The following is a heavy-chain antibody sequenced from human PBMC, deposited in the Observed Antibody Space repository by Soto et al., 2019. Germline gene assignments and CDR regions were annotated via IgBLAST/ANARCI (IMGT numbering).Heavy chain of an antibody. CDR3: ARGGFYDSSGARNYYYYGMNV. CDR1: GYTFTSYG. CDR2: ISAYDGYT. D-gene: IGHD3-22*01. J-gene: IGHJ6*02. V-gene: IGHV1-18*01. Sequence: ASVKVSCXASGYTFTSYGSNWVRQAPGQGLEWLGWISAYDGYTNYAQILRGRVSMTTDTSTKTAYMELRSLRSDDTAMYYCARGGFYDSSGARNYYYYGMNVWGQGTTVTVSS.